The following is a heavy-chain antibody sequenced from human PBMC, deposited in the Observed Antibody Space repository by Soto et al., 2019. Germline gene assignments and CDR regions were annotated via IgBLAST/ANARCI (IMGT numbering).Heavy chain of an antibody. CDR2: ISASSTYI. J-gene: IGHJ4*02. CDR1: GFIFSSYT. Sequence: EVQLVESGGGLVKPGGSLRVSCAASGFIFSSYTMNWVRQAPGKGLEWVSSISASSTYIYYADSLKGRFTISRDNAYNSLYLQMNSLRAEDTAVDYCARGWLRDPWMYWGPGTLVTVSS. V-gene: IGHV3-21*01. D-gene: IGHD5-12*01. CDR3: ARGWLRDPWMY.